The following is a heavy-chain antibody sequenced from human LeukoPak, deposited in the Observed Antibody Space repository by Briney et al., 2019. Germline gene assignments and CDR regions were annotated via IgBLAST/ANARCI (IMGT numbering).Heavy chain of an antibody. CDR1: GFTFSTFG. V-gene: IGHV3-30*02. J-gene: IGHJ4*02. CDR2: VRYDGTNK. CDR3: ARALAAPGDY. Sequence: GGSLRLSCAASGFAASGFTFSTFGMHWVRQAPGEGLEWVAFVRYDGTNKYHADSVKGRFTISRDDSKNTLYLQMNSLRAEDTAVYYCARALAAPGDYWGQGTLVTVSS. D-gene: IGHD6-13*01.